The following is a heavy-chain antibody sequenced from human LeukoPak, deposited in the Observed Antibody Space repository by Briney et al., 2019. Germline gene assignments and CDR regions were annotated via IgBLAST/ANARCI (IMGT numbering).Heavy chain of an antibody. CDR2: IYYSGST. V-gene: IGHV4-39*01. CDR3: ARVQGIVPAAMRWFDP. Sequence: SETLSLTCTVSGGSISSSSYYWGWIRQPPGKGLEWIGSIYYSGSTYYNPSLKSRVTISVDASKNQFSLKLSSVTAADTAVYYCARVQGIVPAAMRWFDPWGQGTLVTVSS. D-gene: IGHD2-2*01. CDR1: GGSISSSSYY. J-gene: IGHJ5*02.